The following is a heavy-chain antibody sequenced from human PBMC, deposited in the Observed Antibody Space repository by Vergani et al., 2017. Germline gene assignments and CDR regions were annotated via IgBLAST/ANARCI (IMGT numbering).Heavy chain of an antibody. CDR2: IWYDGSNK. J-gene: IGHJ4*02. D-gene: IGHD5-18*01. CDR1: GFTFSSYG. CDR3: ARAQTYDTAMGEIDY. Sequence: VQLVESGGGLVQPGGSLRLSCAASGFTFSSYGMHWVRQAPGKGLEWVAVIWYDGSNKYYADSVKRRFTISRDNSKNTLYLQMNSLRAEDTAVYYCARAQTYDTAMGEIDYWGQGTLVTVSS. V-gene: IGHV3-33*08.